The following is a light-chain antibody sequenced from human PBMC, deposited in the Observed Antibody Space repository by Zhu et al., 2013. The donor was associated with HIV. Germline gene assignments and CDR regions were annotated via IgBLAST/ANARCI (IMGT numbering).Light chain of an antibody. CDR3: QQYGRTPYT. Sequence: DIVLTQSPGTLSLSPGDRATLSCRASQGVAIDSLAWYQQKPGQSPRLLIYAASSRATGIPDRFSGSGSGTDFTLTISRLEPEDFAVYYCQQYGRTPYTFGQGTKLEI. V-gene: IGKV3-20*01. J-gene: IGKJ2*01. CDR2: AAS. CDR1: QGVAIDS.